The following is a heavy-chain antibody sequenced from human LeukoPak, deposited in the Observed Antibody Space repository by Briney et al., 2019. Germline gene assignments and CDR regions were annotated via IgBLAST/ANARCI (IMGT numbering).Heavy chain of an antibody. D-gene: IGHD6-13*01. CDR2: IFWDDDE. Sequence: SGPTLVKPTQTLTLTCTFSGFSLSTSGVAVGWIRQPPGKALEWLALIFWDDDERYSPSLKSRLTITKDTSKNQVVLTMTNMDPVDTATYYCAHAISAAGYHYWGQGTLVTVSS. V-gene: IGHV2-5*02. CDR3: AHAISAAGYHY. CDR1: GFSLSTSGVA. J-gene: IGHJ4*02.